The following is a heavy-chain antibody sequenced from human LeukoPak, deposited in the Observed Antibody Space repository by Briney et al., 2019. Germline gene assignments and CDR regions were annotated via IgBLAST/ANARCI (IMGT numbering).Heavy chain of an antibody. J-gene: IGHJ6*02. CDR3: ARDQIEMATITDYYYGMDV. Sequence: SQTLSLTCAISGDSVSSNSAAWNWIRQSPSRGLEWLGRTYYRSKWYNDYAVSVKSRITINPDTSKNQFSLQLNSVTPEDTAVYYCARDQIEMATITDYYYGMDVWGQGTTVTVS. CDR1: GDSVSSNSAA. CDR2: TYYRSKWYN. D-gene: IGHD5-24*01. V-gene: IGHV6-1*01.